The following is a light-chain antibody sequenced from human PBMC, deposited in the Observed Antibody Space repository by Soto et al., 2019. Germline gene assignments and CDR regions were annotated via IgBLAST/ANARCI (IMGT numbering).Light chain of an antibody. Sequence: EIVLTQSPGTLSLSPGEGATLSCRASQAIRSTSLVWYQKKPGQAPRLLMYGASTRATGIPARFSGSGSGTEFTLTISSLQSEDFAVYCCQQYYKLPWTFGQGTKVDI. CDR3: QQYYKLPWT. CDR2: GAS. V-gene: IGKV3-15*01. CDR1: QAIRST. J-gene: IGKJ1*01.